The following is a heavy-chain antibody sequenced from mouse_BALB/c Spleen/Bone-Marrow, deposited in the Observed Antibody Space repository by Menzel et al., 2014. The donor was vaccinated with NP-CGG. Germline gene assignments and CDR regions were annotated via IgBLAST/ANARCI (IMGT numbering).Heavy chain of an antibody. CDR2: ISSGSSAI. J-gene: IGHJ2*01. D-gene: IGHD2-1*01. CDR1: GFTFSYFG. V-gene: IGHV5-17*02. CDR3: ARGNVNLLFDY. Sequence: DVKLVESGGGLVQPGGSRKLSCAASGFTFSYFGMHWVRQAPEKGLEWVAFISSGSSAIYYADTVKGRFTISRDNPKNTLFLQMTSLRSEDTAMHYCARGNVNLLFDYWGQGTTLTVSS.